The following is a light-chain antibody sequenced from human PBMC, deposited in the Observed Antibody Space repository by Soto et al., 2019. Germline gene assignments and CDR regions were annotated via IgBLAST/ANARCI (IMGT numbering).Light chain of an antibody. CDR3: QQSYSTART. Sequence: DIQMTQSPSSLSASVGDRVTITCRASQSISSYLNWYPQKPGKAPQLLIYAASSLQSGVPSRFSGSGSGTDFNLTIRSLQPEDFATYYCQQSYSTARTFGQGTTLEIK. CDR1: QSISSY. V-gene: IGKV1-39*01. CDR2: AAS. J-gene: IGKJ2*02.